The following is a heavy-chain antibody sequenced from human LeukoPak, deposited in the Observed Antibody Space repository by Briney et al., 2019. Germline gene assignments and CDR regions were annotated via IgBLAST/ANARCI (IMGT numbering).Heavy chain of an antibody. D-gene: IGHD3-22*01. Sequence: AGGSLRLSCAASGFTFDDYGMSWVRQAPGKGLEWVSGINWNGGTIGYADSVKGRFTISRDNAKNSLYLEMNSLRAEDTALYYCARPYYDSSGPVGYWGQGTPVTVSS. V-gene: IGHV3-20*04. CDR2: INWNGGTI. J-gene: IGHJ4*02. CDR1: GFTFDDYG. CDR3: ARPYYDSSGPVGY.